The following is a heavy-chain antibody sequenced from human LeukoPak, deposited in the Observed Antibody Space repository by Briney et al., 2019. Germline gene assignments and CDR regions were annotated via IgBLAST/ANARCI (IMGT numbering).Heavy chain of an antibody. CDR1: GYSISSGYY. V-gene: IGHV4-38-2*02. CDR2: IYHSGST. D-gene: IGHD3-10*01. CDR3: ARVRAIGSGIYFDP. J-gene: IGHJ5*02. Sequence: SETLSLTCTVSGYSISSGYYWGWIRQPPGKGLEWIGSIYHSGSTYYNPSLKSRVTISVDTSKNQFSLKLSSVTAADTAVYYCARVRAIGSGIYFDPWGQGTLVTVSS.